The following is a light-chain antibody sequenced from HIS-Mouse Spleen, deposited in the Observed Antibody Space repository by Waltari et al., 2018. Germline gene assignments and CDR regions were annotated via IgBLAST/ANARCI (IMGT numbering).Light chain of an antibody. CDR2: AAA. CDR3: QQYYSYPFT. Sequence: AIRMTQSPSSFSASTGDRVTITCRASQGISSYLAWYQQKPGKAPKLLFYAAATLQSGVPSRFSGSGSGTDFTLTISCLQSEDFATYYCQQYYSYPFTSGPGTKVDIK. CDR1: QGISSY. J-gene: IGKJ3*01. V-gene: IGKV1-8*01.